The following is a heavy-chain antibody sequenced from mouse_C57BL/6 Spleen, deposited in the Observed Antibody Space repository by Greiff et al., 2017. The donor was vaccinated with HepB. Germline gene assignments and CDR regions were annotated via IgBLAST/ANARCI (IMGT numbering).Heavy chain of an antibody. Sequence: EVQLQESEGGLVQPGSSMKLSCTASGFTFSDYYMAWVRQVPEKGLEWVANINYDGSSTYYLDSLKSRFIISRDNAKNILYLQMSSLKSEDTATYYCARDKGDYWGQGTTLTVSS. CDR3: ARDKGDY. J-gene: IGHJ2*01. CDR2: INYDGSST. CDR1: GFTFSDYY. V-gene: IGHV5-16*01.